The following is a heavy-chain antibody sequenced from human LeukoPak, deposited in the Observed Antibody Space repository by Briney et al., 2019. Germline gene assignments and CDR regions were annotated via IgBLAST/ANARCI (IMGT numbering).Heavy chain of an antibody. CDR3: AKDRGSSGWNGLDY. CDR1: GFTFSSYA. CDR2: ISGSGDDT. D-gene: IGHD6-19*01. J-gene: IGHJ4*02. Sequence: GGSLRLSCAASGFTFSSYAMSWVRQAPGKGLEWVSTISGSGDDTYYADSVKGRFTISRDNSKNTLYLQMISLRAEDTAVYYCAKDRGSSGWNGLDYWGQGTLVTVSS. V-gene: IGHV3-23*01.